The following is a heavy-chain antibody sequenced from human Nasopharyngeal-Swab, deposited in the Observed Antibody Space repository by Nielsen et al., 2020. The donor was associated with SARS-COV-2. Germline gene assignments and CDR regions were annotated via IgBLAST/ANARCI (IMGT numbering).Heavy chain of an antibody. CDR2: IYTSGTT. V-gene: IGHV4-61*02. CDR3: ARNHYYDSIGSRDAFDI. D-gene: IGHD3-22*01. CDR1: GGSISSGSFY. Sequence: SETLSLTCTVSGGSISSGSFYWNWIRQPAGKGLEYIGRIYTSGTTSYNPSLKSRVTISVDTSKNQFSLYLNSVTAADTAVYYCARNHYYDSIGSRDAFDIWGPGTMVTVSS. J-gene: IGHJ3*02.